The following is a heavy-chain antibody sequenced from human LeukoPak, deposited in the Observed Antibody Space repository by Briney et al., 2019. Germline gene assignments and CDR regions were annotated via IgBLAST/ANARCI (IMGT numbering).Heavy chain of an antibody. CDR2: IYHSGST. CDR1: GFTFSNYW. Sequence: GSLRLSCAASGFTFSNYWIHWVRQAPGKGLEWIGEIYHSGSTNYNPSLKSRVTISVDKSKNQFSLKLSSVTAADTAVYYCASYDFWSGYYLGYFDYWGQGTLVTVSS. D-gene: IGHD3-3*01. V-gene: IGHV4-4*02. CDR3: ASYDFWSGYYLGYFDY. J-gene: IGHJ4*02.